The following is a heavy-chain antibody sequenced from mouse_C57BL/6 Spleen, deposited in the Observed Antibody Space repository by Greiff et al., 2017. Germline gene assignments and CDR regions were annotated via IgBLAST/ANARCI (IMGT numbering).Heavy chain of an antibody. CDR2: IYPGDGGT. J-gene: IGHJ1*03. Sequence: QVQLQQSGAELVKPGASVKISCKASGYAFSSYWMHWVKQRPGQGLEWIGQIYPGDGGTNYNGKFKGKATLTVDKSSSTAYMQLSSLTSEDSAVYFCARAADNTAGWYFEVWGKGTTVTVSS. CDR1: GYAFSSYW. CDR3: ARAADNTAGWYFEV. D-gene: IGHD3-1*01. V-gene: IGHV1-80*01.